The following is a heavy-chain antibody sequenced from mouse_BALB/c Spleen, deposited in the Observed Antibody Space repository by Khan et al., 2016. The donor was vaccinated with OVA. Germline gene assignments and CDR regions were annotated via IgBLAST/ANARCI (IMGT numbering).Heavy chain of an antibody. CDR2: ISYDGSN. V-gene: IGHV3-6*02. Sequence: EVQLQESGPGLVKPSQSLSLTCSVTGYSITSGYRWNWIRQFPGNKLVWMGYISYDGSNNYNPSLKNRISITRDPSKNQFFLKLNSVTTEDTSTYYCTRGGAVVPYWYFDVWGAGTTVTVSS. D-gene: IGHD1-1*01. CDR1: GYSITSGYR. J-gene: IGHJ1*01. CDR3: TRGGAVVPYWYFDV.